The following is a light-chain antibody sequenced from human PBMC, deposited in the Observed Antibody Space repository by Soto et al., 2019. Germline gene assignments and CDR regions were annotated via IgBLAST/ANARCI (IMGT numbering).Light chain of an antibody. CDR3: QQYKTYVYS. CDR2: KAS. CDR1: ESISVW. J-gene: IGKJ2*03. V-gene: IGKV1-5*03. Sequence: DIQMTQSPSTLSASVGDRVNITCRASESISVWLAWYQQKPGKAPKVLIYKASTLESGVPARFSASGSGTDFTLTISSLQPDDLATYYYQQYKTYVYSFGRGTKLEL.